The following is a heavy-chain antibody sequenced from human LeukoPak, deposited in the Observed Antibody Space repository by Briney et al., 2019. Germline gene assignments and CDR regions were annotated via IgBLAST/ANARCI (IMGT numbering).Heavy chain of an antibody. CDR2: INHSGST. Sequence: PSETLSLTCAVYGGSFSGYYWSWIRQPPGKGLEWIGEINHSGSTNCNPSLKSRVTISVDTSKNQFSLKLSSVTAADTAVYYCARDLLNEGNHLDYWGQGTLVTVSS. V-gene: IGHV4-34*01. CDR3: ARDLLNEGNHLDY. D-gene: IGHD4-23*01. CDR1: GGSFSGYY. J-gene: IGHJ4*02.